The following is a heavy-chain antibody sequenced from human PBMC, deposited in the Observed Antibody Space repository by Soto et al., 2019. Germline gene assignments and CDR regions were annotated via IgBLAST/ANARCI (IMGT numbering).Heavy chain of an antibody. Sequence: QVQLVQSGAEVKKPGASVKVSCKASGYVFTIYGISWGRQAPGQGLEWMGWMNTYNGGTNYAPTVQGRVTMTTYTSTSKAYMELRSLRSEDTAVYYCARDPGEARGFYPWGQGTLVTVSS. CDR2: MNTYNGGT. V-gene: IGHV1-18*01. CDR1: GYVFTIYG. J-gene: IGHJ5*02. D-gene: IGHD4-17*01. CDR3: ARDPGEARGFYP.